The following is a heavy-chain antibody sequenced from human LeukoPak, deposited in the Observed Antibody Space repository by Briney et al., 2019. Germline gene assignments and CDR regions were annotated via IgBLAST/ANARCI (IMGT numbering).Heavy chain of an antibody. V-gene: IGHV3-23*01. CDR3: AKPKYDYGDYGYFDY. CDR1: GFTFSSYA. D-gene: IGHD4-17*01. Sequence: GGSLRLSCAASGFTFSSYAMSWVRQAPGKGLEWVSAISGSGGSTYYADSVKGRFTISRDNSKNTLYLQMNSLRAEDTAVYYCAKPKYDYGDYGYFDYWGQGTLVTVSS. CDR2: ISGSGGST. J-gene: IGHJ4*02.